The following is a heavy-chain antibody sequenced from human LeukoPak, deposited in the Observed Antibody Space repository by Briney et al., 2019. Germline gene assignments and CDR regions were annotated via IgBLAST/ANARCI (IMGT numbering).Heavy chain of an antibody. Sequence: AASVKVSCKASGYTFTGYYLHWVRQAPGQGLEWMGIINPSGGSTSYAQKFQGRVTMTRDTSTSTVYMELSSLRSEDTAVYYCARDYYDPWDYYYGMDVWGQGTTVTVSS. CDR2: INPSGGST. CDR1: GYTFTGYY. D-gene: IGHD3-22*01. J-gene: IGHJ6*02. CDR3: ARDYYDPWDYYYGMDV. V-gene: IGHV1-46*01.